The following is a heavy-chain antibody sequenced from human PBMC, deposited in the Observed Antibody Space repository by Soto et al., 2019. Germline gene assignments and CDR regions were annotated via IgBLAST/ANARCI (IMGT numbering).Heavy chain of an antibody. J-gene: IGHJ4*02. V-gene: IGHV4-34*01. Sequence: QVQLQQWGAGLLKPSETLSLTCAVYGRSFSGYYWSWIRHPPGKGLERIGEITHSGSTNYNPSLKSRVTISVDTSQNQFSLNLSSVTAADTAVYYCARAYGGNSGVFDYWGQGTLVTVSS. CDR2: ITHSGST. CDR1: GRSFSGYY. CDR3: ARAYGGNSGVFDY. D-gene: IGHD4-17*01.